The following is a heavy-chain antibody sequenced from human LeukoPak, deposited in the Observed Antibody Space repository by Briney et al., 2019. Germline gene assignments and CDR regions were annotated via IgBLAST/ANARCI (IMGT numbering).Heavy chain of an antibody. D-gene: IGHD5-18*01. V-gene: IGHV3-53*01. CDR2: IYSGGST. J-gene: IGHJ6*03. CDR1: GFTVSSNY. CDR3: ARDTARGRYNYYYMDV. Sequence: GGSLRLSCAASGFTVSSNYMSWVRQAPGKGLEWVSVIYSGGSTYYADSVMGRFTISRDNSKNTLYLQMNSLRAEDTAVYYCARDTARGRYNYYYMDVWGKGTTVTVSS.